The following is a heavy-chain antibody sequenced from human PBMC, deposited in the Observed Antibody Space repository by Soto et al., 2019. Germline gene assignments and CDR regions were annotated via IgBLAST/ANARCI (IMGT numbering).Heavy chain of an antibody. CDR1: GYTFTSYG. V-gene: IGHV1-18*01. D-gene: IGHD3-3*01. Sequence: ASVKVSCKASGYTFTSYGISWVRQAPGQGLEWMGWISAYNGNTNYAQKLQGRVTMTTDTSTSTAYMELRSLRSDDTAVYYCARDQPTYDFWSDRFNWFDPWGQGTLVTVSS. CDR2: ISAYNGNT. J-gene: IGHJ5*02. CDR3: ARDQPTYDFWSDRFNWFDP.